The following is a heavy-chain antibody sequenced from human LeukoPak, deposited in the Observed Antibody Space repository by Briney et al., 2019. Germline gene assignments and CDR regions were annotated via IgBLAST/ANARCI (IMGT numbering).Heavy chain of an antibody. J-gene: IGHJ4*02. V-gene: IGHV1-18*01. CDR2: ISAYNGNT. Sequence: ASVKVSCKASGYTFTSYGISWVRQAPGQGLEWMGWISAYNGNTNYAQKLQGRVTMATDTSTSTAYVELRSLRSDDTAVYYCARDQGGLDYWGQGTLVTVSS. CDR1: GYTFTSYG. CDR3: ARDQGGLDY.